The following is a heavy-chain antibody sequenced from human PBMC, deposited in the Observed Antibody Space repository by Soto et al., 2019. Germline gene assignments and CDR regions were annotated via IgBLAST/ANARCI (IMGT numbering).Heavy chain of an antibody. J-gene: IGHJ4*02. CDR3: ARDYAADDYPNTDYYFDY. D-gene: IGHD4-17*01. V-gene: IGHV1-46*03. CDR1: GYTFTSYY. CDR2: INPSGGST. Sequence: QVQLVQSGAEVKKPGASVKVSCKASGYTFTSYYMHWVRQAPGQGLEWMGIINPSGGSTSYAQKFQGRVTMTRDTSTSTVYMELSSLRSEDTAVYYCARDYAADDYPNTDYYFDYWGQGTLVTVSS.